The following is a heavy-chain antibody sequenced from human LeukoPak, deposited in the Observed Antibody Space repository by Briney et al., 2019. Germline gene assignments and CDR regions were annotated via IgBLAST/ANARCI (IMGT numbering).Heavy chain of an antibody. J-gene: IGHJ5*02. D-gene: IGHD1-26*01. CDR1: GFTFSSYA. Sequence: GGSLRLSCAASGFTFSSYAMNWVRQAPGKGLEWVSVISGSGTSTDYADSVKGRFTISRDNSKNTLYLQMNSLRAEDTAVYYCAKSWGFDPWGQGTLVTVSS. CDR3: AKSWGFDP. V-gene: IGHV3-23*01. CDR2: ISGSGTST.